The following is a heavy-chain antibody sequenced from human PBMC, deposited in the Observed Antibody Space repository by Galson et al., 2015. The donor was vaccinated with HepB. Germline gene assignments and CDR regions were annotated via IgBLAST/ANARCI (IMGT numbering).Heavy chain of an antibody. D-gene: IGHD5-24*01. CDR1: GFTFSSYA. CDR2: ISYDGSNK. Sequence: SLRLSCAASGFTFSSYAMHWVRQAPGKGLEWVAVISYDGSNKYYADSVKGRFTISRDNSKNTLYLQMNSLRAEDTAVYYCARRGGYNWDAFDIWGQGTMVTVSS. J-gene: IGHJ3*02. CDR3: ARRGGYNWDAFDI. V-gene: IGHV3-30*04.